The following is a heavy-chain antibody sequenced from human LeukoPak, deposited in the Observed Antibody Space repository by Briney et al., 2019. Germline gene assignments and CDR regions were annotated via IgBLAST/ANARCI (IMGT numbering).Heavy chain of an antibody. CDR2: VDHTGST. D-gene: IGHD5-12*01. J-gene: IGHJ5*02. Sequence: SETLSLTCSVSDDSITMYYWTWIRQPPGKGLEWIGYVDHTGSTNYNPSLKSRVTISVDTSKNQFSLKLSSVTAADTAVYYCARRGGWLRFNWFDPWGQGTLVTVSS. CDR1: DDSITMYY. V-gene: IGHV4-59*12. CDR3: ARRGGWLRFNWFDP.